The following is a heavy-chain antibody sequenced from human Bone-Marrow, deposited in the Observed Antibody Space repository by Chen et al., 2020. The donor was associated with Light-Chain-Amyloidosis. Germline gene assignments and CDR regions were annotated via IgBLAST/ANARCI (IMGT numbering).Heavy chain of an antibody. D-gene: IGHD6-19*01. Sequence: EVQLVESGGGLAQPGGSLRLSCAASGFTLYNHAMNWVRQAPGKGLEWVSGISGSGETTDYAGSVKGRFTISSDNSESTLYLQMNSLRAEDTAVYYCARGPFSSGWTWVDHWGQGTLVTVSS. CDR3: ARGPFSSGWTWVDH. J-gene: IGHJ4*02. CDR1: GFTLYNHA. V-gene: IGHV3-23*04. CDR2: ISGSGETT.